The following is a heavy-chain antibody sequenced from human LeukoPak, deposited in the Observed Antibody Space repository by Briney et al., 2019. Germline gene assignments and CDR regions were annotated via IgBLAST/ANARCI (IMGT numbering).Heavy chain of an antibody. CDR1: GYTFTGFY. Sequence: ASVKVSCKASGYTFTGFYIHWVRQAPGQGLDWMGLINPNRCCTIYVQKFHGRVTMTRDKSISTAYMELSRLRSDDTAVYYCARARWDRARYFDYWGQGTLVTVSS. D-gene: IGHD1-26*01. CDR3: ARARWDRARYFDY. J-gene: IGHJ4*02. V-gene: IGHV1-2*02. CDR2: INPNRCCT.